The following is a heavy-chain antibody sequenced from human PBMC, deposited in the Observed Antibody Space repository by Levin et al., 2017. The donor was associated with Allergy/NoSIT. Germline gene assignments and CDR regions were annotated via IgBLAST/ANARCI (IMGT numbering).Heavy chain of an antibody. CDR1: GGTFNSHA. V-gene: IGHV1-69*04. J-gene: IGHJ4*02. CDR3: ARERGDYYDYSGPLDY. Sequence: KISCKASGGTFNSHAISWVRQAPGQGLEWMGRIIPILGITDYAQKFRGRVTITADKSTSTAYMELSSLRSEDTALYYCARERGDYYDYSGPLDYWGQGTLVTVSS. D-gene: IGHD3-22*01. CDR2: IIPILGIT.